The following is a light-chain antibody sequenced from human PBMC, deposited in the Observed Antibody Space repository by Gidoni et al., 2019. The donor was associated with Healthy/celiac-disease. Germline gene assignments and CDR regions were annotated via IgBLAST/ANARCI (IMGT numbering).Light chain of an antibody. CDR1: QSISSW. CDR3: QQYNSYSWT. V-gene: IGKV1-5*03. J-gene: IGKJ1*01. Sequence: DLQMTQSPSTLSASVGDRVTITRRGSQSISSWFVLYQQKPGKAPKLLIYKASSLESGVPSRFSGSGSGTEFTLTISSLQPDDFATYYCQQYNSYSWTFGQGTKVEIK. CDR2: KAS.